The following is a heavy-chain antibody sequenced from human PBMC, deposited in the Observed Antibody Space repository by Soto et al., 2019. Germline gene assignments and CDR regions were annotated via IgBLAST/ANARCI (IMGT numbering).Heavy chain of an antibody. Sequence: QPWGSLRLSCVSSGFTFNSYGMYWVRQAPGKGLEWVAVISSDGSNKYYADSVKGRFTISRDNSKNTLYLQMNSLRAEDTAVYFCAKDPVAVAGNNYYRMDVWGQGTTVT. J-gene: IGHJ6*02. CDR2: ISSDGSNK. CDR1: GFTFNSYG. D-gene: IGHD6-19*01. CDR3: AKDPVAVAGNNYYRMDV. V-gene: IGHV3-30*18.